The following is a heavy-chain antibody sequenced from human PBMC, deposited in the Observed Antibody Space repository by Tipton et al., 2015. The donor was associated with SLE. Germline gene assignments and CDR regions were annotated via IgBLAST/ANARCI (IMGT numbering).Heavy chain of an antibody. CDR2: IYYSGYT. CDR3: ARVVVATTKPLHFDY. CDR1: GGSISSGNYY. V-gene: IGHV4-31*03. D-gene: IGHD5-12*01. J-gene: IGHJ4*02. Sequence: TLSLTCTVSGGSISSGNYYWNWTRQHPGKGLEWIGYIYYSGYTYYNPSLKSRVSISLDTSKNQFSLKLTSVTAADTAMYYCARVVVATTKPLHFDYWGQGTLVTVSS.